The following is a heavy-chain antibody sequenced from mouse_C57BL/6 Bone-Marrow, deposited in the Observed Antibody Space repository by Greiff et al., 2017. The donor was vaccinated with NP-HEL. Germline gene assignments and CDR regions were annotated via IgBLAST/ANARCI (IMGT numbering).Heavy chain of an antibody. Sequence: QVQLKESGPGLVQPSQSLSITCTVSGFSLTSYGVHWVRQSPGKGLEWLGVIWSGGSTDYNAAFISRLSISKDNSKSQVFFKMNSLQADDTAIYYCASYYDYGGGFAYWGQGTLVTVSA. CDR3: ASYYDYGGGFAY. D-gene: IGHD2-4*01. J-gene: IGHJ3*01. CDR2: IWSGGST. CDR1: GFSLTSYG. V-gene: IGHV2-2*01.